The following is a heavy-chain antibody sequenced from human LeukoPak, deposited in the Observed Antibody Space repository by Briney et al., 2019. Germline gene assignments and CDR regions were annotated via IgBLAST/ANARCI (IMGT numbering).Heavy chain of an antibody. CDR1: GYTFTSYY. V-gene: IGHV1-46*01. D-gene: IGHD3-3*01. CDR3: ASAGLEWVLPFDY. J-gene: IGHJ4*02. CDR2: INPSGGST. Sequence: GASVKVSCKASGYTFTSYYMHWVRQAPGQGLEWMGIINPSGGSTSYAQKFQGRVTMIRDTSTSTVYMELSSLRSEDTAVYYCASAGLEWVLPFDYWGQGTLVTVSS.